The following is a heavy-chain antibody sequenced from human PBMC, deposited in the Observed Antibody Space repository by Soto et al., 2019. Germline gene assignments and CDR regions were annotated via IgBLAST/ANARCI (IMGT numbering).Heavy chain of an antibody. CDR3: ARAGLRYFDWLLPNWFDP. Sequence: SETLSLTCTVSGGSINDYYWHWIRQSPGKGLEWIGYIYYSGSTYYNPSLKSRVTISVDTSKNQFSLKLSSVTAADTAVYYCARAGLRYFDWLLPNWFDPWGQGTLVTVSS. CDR1: GGSINDYY. CDR2: IYYSGST. J-gene: IGHJ5*02. V-gene: IGHV4-59*12. D-gene: IGHD3-9*01.